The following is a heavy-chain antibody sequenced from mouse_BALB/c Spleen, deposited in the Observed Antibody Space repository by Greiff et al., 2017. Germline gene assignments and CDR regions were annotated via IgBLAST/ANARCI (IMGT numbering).Heavy chain of an antibody. V-gene: IGHV3-6*02. CDR3: ARERYDYVLFAY. D-gene: IGHD2-4*01. CDR2: ISYDGSN. Sequence: ESGPGLVKPSQSLSLTCSVTGYSITSGYYWNWIRQFPGNKLEWMGYISYDGSNNYNPSLKNRISITRDTSKNQFFLKLNSVTTEDTATYYCARERYDYVLFAYWGQGTLVTVSA. CDR1: GYSITSGYY. J-gene: IGHJ3*01.